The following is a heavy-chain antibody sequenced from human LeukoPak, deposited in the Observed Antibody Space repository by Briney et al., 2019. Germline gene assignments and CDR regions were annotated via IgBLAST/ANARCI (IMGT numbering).Heavy chain of an antibody. V-gene: IGHV4-59*12. CDR1: GGSISSYY. Sequence: TSETLSLTCTVPGGSISSYYWSWIRQPPGKGLEWIGYIYYSGSTNYNPSLKSRVTISVDTSKNQFSLKLTSVTAADTAVYFCARDTITRGLDYWGQGTLVTVSS. CDR2: IYYSGST. CDR3: ARDTITRGLDY. D-gene: IGHD3-10*01. J-gene: IGHJ4*02.